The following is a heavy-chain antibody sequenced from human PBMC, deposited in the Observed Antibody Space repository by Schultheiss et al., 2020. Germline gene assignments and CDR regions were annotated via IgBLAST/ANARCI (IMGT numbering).Heavy chain of an antibody. V-gene: IGHV1-69*13. D-gene: IGHD2-2*01. Sequence: AVKVSCKASGGTFSSYAISWVRQAPGQGLEWMGGIIPIFGTANYAQKFQGRVTITADESTSTAYMELSSLRSEDTAVYYCARDHRVAAVLRYYYGMDVWGQGTMVTVSS. J-gene: IGHJ6*02. CDR2: IIPIFGTA. CDR1: GGTFSSYA. CDR3: ARDHRVAAVLRYYYGMDV.